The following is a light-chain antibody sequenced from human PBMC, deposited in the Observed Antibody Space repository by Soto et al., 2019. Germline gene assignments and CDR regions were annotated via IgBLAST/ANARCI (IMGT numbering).Light chain of an antibody. J-gene: IGLJ1*01. Sequence: QSVLTQPASVSGSPGQSITISCTGTSSDIGGYNSVSWYQQHPGRAPRLIIYEVTNRPPGVSNRFSASKSGNTASLTISGLQAEDEADYYCTSYTPIVTLGSVFGIGTKVTVL. CDR2: EVT. V-gene: IGLV2-14*01. CDR3: TSYTPIVTLGSV. CDR1: SSDIGGYNS.